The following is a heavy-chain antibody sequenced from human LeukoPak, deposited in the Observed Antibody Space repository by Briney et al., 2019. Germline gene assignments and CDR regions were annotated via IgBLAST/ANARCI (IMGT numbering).Heavy chain of an antibody. Sequence: PSETLPLTCTVSGGSISSGGYYWSWIRQHPGKGLEWIGYIYYSGSTYYNPSLKSRVTISVDTSKNQFSLKLSSVTAADTAVYYRARLCYYDSRGYWYYFDYWGQGTLVTVSS. J-gene: IGHJ4*02. CDR2: IYYSGST. D-gene: IGHD3-22*01. V-gene: IGHV4-31*03. CDR1: GGSISSGGYY. CDR3: ARLCYYDSRGYWYYFDY.